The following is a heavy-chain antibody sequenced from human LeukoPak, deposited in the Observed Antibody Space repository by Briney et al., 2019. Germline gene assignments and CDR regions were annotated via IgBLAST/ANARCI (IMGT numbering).Heavy chain of an antibody. CDR1: GGSVSSGSYY. V-gene: IGHV4-61*01. D-gene: IGHD3-22*01. CDR2: IYYSGST. CDR3: ARGPDYYDSSGYSYNWFDP. Sequence: SETLSLTCTVSGGSVSSGSYYWSWIRQPPGKGLEWIGYIYYSGSTNYTPSLKSRVTISVDTSKNQFSLKLSSVTAADTAVYYCARGPDYYDSSGYSYNWFDPWGQGTLVTVSS. J-gene: IGHJ5*02.